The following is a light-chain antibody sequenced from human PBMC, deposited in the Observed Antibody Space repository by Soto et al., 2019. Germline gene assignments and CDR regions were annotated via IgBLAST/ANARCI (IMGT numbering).Light chain of an antibody. Sequence: DIQLTQSPSTLSASVGDRVTITCRASQNINGYLAWYQQKPGKAPKLLIYWASSLISGVPSRFTGGESVTEFTLTISSLQPDDFATYYCQQYSAYPLTFGGGTKVDVK. J-gene: IGKJ4*01. CDR2: WAS. CDR3: QQYSAYPLT. V-gene: IGKV1-5*03. CDR1: QNINGY.